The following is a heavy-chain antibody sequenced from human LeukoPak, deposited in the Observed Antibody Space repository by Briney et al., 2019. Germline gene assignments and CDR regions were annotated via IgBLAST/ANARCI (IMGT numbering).Heavy chain of an antibody. CDR3: ARGRSLGYCSSTSCYHDY. D-gene: IGHD2-2*01. CDR2: INHSGST. CDR1: GGSFSAYY. V-gene: IGHV4-34*01. Sequence: SETLSLTCAVYGGSFSAYYWSWIRQPPGKGLEWIGEINHSGSTNYNPSLKSRVTISVDTSKNQFSLKLSSVTAANTAVYYCARGRSLGYCSSTSCYHDYWGQGTLVTVSS. J-gene: IGHJ4*02.